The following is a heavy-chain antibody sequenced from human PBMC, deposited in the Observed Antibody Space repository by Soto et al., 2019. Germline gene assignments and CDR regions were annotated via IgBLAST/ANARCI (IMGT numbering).Heavy chain of an antibody. D-gene: IGHD3-22*01. V-gene: IGHV1-69*01. J-gene: IGHJ4*02. CDR2: IIPIFGTA. CDR1: GGTVSSYA. CDR3: ARYYDSSGYFDY. Sequence: SVKVSCTASGGTVSSYAISWVRQAPGQGLEWMGGIIPIFGTANYAQKFQGRVTITADESTSTAYMELSSLRSEDTAVYYCARYYDSSGYFDYWGQGTLVTVSS.